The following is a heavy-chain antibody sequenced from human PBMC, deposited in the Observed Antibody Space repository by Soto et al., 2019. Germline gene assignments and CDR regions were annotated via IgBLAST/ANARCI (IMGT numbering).Heavy chain of an antibody. V-gene: IGHV3-23*01. Sequence: EVQLLGSGGGLVQPGGSLRLSCAASGFTFSSYAMSWVRQAPGNGLEWVSGISGSGVSTHYADSVKGRFTISRDNSKNTLYLQMNSLRAEDTAAYYCAKEVGYSSGYDYFDYWGQGTLVTVSS. D-gene: IGHD6-19*01. CDR3: AKEVGYSSGYDYFDY. CDR1: GFTFSSYA. J-gene: IGHJ4*02. CDR2: ISGSGVST.